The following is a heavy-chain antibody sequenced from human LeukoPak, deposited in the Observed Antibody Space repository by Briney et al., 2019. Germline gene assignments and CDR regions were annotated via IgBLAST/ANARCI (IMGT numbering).Heavy chain of an antibody. V-gene: IGHV3-7*01. CDR2: IKQDGSEK. J-gene: IGHJ4*02. D-gene: IGHD2-21*01. CDR1: GFTFSSYW. Sequence: PGGSLRLSCAASGFTFSSYWMSWVRQAPGKGLEWVANIKQDGSEKYYVDSVKGRFTISRDNAKNSLYLQMNSLRAEDTAVYYCAGEYGGGALPHSFGSDYWGQGTLVTVSS. CDR3: AGEYGGGALPHSFGSDY.